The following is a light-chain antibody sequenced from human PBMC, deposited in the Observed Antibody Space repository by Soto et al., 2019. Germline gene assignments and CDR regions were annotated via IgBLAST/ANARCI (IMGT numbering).Light chain of an antibody. J-gene: IGKJ1*01. CDR1: PSFGTNY. CDR2: ATS. CDR3: QQYATTPWK. V-gene: IGKV3-20*01. Sequence: ENVLNQYAANLSWSPVEIHTLPCMPSPSFGTNYLAWYLQKPCQHPRLLIYATSSRATGIPDRFSGSGSGTDFTLRISRLEPEDFAVYYCQQYATTPWKFGQGTTVDNK.